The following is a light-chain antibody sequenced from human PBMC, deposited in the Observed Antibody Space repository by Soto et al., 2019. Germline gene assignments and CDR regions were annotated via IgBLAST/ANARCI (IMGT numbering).Light chain of an antibody. CDR2: GAS. Sequence: EVVLTQSPGTLSLSPGERATLSCRASQSVSISYLAWYQQKPGQAPRLLIYGASSRATDIPDRFSGSGSETDFKLTISRLEPEDFAVYYCQQYGSSLPWTFGQGTKVDI. V-gene: IGKV3-20*01. J-gene: IGKJ1*01. CDR3: QQYGSSLPWT. CDR1: QSVSISY.